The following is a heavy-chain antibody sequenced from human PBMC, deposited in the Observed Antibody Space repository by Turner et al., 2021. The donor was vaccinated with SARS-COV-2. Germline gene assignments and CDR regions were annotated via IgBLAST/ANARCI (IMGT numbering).Heavy chain of an antibody. Sequence: QLQLQESGPGLVKPSETLSLTCTVSGGSISRSSYYWGWIRQPPGKGLEWIGSIYYSGSTYYNPSLKSRVTISVDTSKNQFSLKLSSVTAADTAVYYCARARGAPPLYYFDYWGQGTLVTVSS. CDR3: ARARGAPPLYYFDY. V-gene: IGHV4-39*01. CDR2: IYYSGST. D-gene: IGHD3-10*01. J-gene: IGHJ4*02. CDR1: GGSISRSSYY.